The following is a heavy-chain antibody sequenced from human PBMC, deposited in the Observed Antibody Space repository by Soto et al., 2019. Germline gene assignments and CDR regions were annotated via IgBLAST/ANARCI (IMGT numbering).Heavy chain of an antibody. CDR2: IHHTGIT. D-gene: IGHD6-19*01. CDR1: SASITSEQR. J-gene: IGHJ4*02. V-gene: IGHV4-4*02. Sequence: QMQLQESGPGLLKPSETLSLTCTVSSASITSEQRWTWVRQPRGKGLEWIGEIHHTGITNKNPSLKRRVTMSVDKSKNQVSLNLNSVTAADTAVYYCARSFGWYAIDQWGQGTLVTVSS. CDR3: ARSFGWYAIDQ.